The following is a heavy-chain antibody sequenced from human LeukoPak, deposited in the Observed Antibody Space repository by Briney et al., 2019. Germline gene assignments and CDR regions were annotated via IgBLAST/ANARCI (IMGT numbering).Heavy chain of an antibody. Sequence: SQTLSLTCAISGDILSSNSAAWNWIRQSPSRGLEWLGRTYYRSKWYNDYAVSVKSRITINPDTSKNQFSLQLNSVTPEDTAVYYCARILLWFGEEDYYFDYWGQGTLVTVSS. CDR2: TYYRSKWYN. CDR1: GDILSSNSAA. CDR3: ARILLWFGEEDYYFDY. V-gene: IGHV6-1*01. D-gene: IGHD3-10*01. J-gene: IGHJ4*02.